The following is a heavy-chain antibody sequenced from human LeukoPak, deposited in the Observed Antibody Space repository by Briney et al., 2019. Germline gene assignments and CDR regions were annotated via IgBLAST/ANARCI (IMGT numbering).Heavy chain of an antibody. J-gene: IGHJ4*02. V-gene: IGHV3-30*18. D-gene: IGHD2-2*01. CDR2: ISCDGSYE. CDR3: AKEENTAANS. CDR1: GFTFSAFG. Sequence: GRSLRLSCAASGFTFSAFGMHWVRQAPGKGLEWVAVISCDGSYEYLAESVKGRFTISRDDSKNTLYLQINSLRAEDTAMYYCAKEENTAANSWGQGTLVSVSS.